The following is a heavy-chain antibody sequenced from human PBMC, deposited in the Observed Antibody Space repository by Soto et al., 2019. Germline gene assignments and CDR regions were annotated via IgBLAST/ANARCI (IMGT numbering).Heavy chain of an antibody. V-gene: IGHV3-74*01. CDR3: SRDATTGYSAAGDY. CDR2: INNDGSSR. J-gene: IGHJ4*02. Sequence: GGSLRLSCAASGFTFSSYSMNWVRQAPGKGLEWVSRINNDGSSRSYADSVKGRFTISRDNAKNTLYLQVNSLRAEDTAVYYCSRDATTGYSAAGDYWGQGTLVTVPS. D-gene: IGHD1-26*01. CDR1: GFTFSSYS.